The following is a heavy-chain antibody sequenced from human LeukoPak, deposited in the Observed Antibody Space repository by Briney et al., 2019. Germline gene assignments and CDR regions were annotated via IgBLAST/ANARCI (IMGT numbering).Heavy chain of an antibody. Sequence: GGSLRLSCAASGFTFSSYGMHWVRQAPGKGLEWVAVIWYDGSNKYYADSVKGRFTISRDNSKNTLYLQMNSLRAEDTAVYYCARDLREYGINWFDPWGQGTLVTVSS. CDR1: GFTFSSYG. CDR3: ARDLREYGINWFDP. J-gene: IGHJ5*02. V-gene: IGHV3-33*01. CDR2: IWYDGSNK. D-gene: IGHD4/OR15-4a*01.